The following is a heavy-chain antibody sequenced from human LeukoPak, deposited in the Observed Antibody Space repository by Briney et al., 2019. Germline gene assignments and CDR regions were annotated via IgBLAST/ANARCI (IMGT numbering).Heavy chain of an antibody. CDR2: IWYDGSNK. Sequence: PGRSLRLSCAASGFIFSSYGMHWVRQAPGKGLEWGAVIWYDGSNKFYADSVKGRFTISRDNSKNTLFLQMNSLRAEDTALYYCAKESRIAAAGIINWFDPWGQGTLVTVSS. V-gene: IGHV3-33*06. CDR1: GFIFSSYG. CDR3: AKESRIAAAGIINWFDP. D-gene: IGHD6-13*01. J-gene: IGHJ5*02.